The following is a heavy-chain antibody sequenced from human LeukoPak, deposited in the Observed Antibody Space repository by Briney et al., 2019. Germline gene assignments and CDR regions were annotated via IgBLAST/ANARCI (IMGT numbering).Heavy chain of an antibody. D-gene: IGHD3-3*01. CDR1: GYTFTAYY. CDR3: MVGVIIITPQFDY. J-gene: IGHJ4*02. Sequence: GTSVKVSCETSGYTFTAYYIHCVRQAPGQGLEWMGWINPNSGGTYYAQEFQGRVSMTRDTSIRSVYMELSGLKSDDTAVYYCMVGVIIITPQFDYWGQGTLVAVSS. CDR2: INPNSGGT. V-gene: IGHV1-2*02.